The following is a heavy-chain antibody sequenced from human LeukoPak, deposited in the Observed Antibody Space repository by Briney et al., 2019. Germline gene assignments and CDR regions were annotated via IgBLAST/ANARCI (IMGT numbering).Heavy chain of an antibody. CDR2: IKQDGSEK. J-gene: IGHJ4*02. CDR1: GFTFSSYW. CDR3: ARERGSKCFDY. D-gene: IGHD3-10*01. Sequence: GGSLRLSCAASGFTFSSYWMSWVRQAPGKGLEWVANIKQDGSEKYYVDSVKGRFTISRDNAQNSLHLQMNSLRAEDPAVYYCARERGSKCFDYWGQGTLVTVSS. V-gene: IGHV3-7*01.